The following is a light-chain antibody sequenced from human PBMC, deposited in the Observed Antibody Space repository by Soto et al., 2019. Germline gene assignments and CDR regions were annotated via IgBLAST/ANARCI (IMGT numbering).Light chain of an antibody. Sequence: DIVMTQSPDSLAVSLGERATINCKSSQSVLYSSNNKNYLAWYQQKPGQPPKLLIYWASTRESGVPDRFSGSGSGTDFTPTIRSLRAEDVAVYYCQQYYSTPFTFGPGTKVDIK. J-gene: IGKJ3*01. CDR2: WAS. CDR1: QSVLYSSNNKNY. V-gene: IGKV4-1*01. CDR3: QQYYSTPFT.